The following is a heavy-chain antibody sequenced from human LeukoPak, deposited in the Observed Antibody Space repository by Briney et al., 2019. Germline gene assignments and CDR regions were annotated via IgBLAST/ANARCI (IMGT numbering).Heavy chain of an antibody. Sequence: SETLSLTCTVSGGSISSYYWSWIRQPPGKGLEWIGYISYSGSTNYNPSLKSRVTISVDTSKNQFSPKLSSVTAADTAVYYCAKYVWGSYPTFEDYWGQGTLVTVSS. D-gene: IGHD3-16*02. CDR3: AKYVWGSYPTFEDY. CDR2: ISYSGST. J-gene: IGHJ4*02. V-gene: IGHV4-59*01. CDR1: GGSISSYY.